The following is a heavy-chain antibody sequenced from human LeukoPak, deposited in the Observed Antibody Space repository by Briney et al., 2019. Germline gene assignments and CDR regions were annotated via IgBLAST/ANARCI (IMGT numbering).Heavy chain of an antibody. D-gene: IGHD6-19*01. Sequence: PGGSLRLSCAASGFTFSSYTMSWVRQAPGKGLEWVSGVSGSGGSTHYADSVKGRFTISRDNSKNTLYLQMNSLRAEDTAVYYCARLSSGWYWDFDYWGQGTLVTVSS. CDR1: GFTFSSYT. CDR2: VSGSGGST. J-gene: IGHJ4*02. CDR3: ARLSSGWYWDFDY. V-gene: IGHV3-23*01.